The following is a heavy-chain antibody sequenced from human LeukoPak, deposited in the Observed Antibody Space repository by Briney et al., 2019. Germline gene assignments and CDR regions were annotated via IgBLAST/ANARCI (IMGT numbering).Heavy chain of an antibody. J-gene: IGHJ4*02. D-gene: IGHD3-9*01. CDR1: GFTFSSFW. Sequence: GGSLRLSCAASGFTFSSFWMHWVRQAPGKGLVWVSRINGDGTTTSYAASAKGRFTITRDNAKNTLYLQMNSLRAEDTAVYYCAKDLGYDILTGYFDYWGQGTLVTVSS. V-gene: IGHV3-74*01. CDR2: INGDGTTT. CDR3: AKDLGYDILTGYFDY.